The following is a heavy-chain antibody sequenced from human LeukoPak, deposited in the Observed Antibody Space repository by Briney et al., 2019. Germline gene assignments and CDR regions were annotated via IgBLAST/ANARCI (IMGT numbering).Heavy chain of an antibody. CDR2: IYHSGST. CDR3: ARVVIAAAGEFDP. D-gene: IGHD6-13*01. J-gene: IGHJ5*02. Sequence: SWIRQPPGKGLEWIGYIYHSGSTYYNPSLKSRVTISVDRSKNQFSLELSSVTAADTAMYYCARVVIAAAGEFDPWGQGTLVTVSS. V-gene: IGHV4-30-2*01.